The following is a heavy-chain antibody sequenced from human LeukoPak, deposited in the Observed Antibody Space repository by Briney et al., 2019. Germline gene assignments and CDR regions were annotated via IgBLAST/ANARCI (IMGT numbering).Heavy chain of an antibody. CDR1: GYSISSGYY. CDR2: IYHSGST. V-gene: IGHV4-38-2*01. CDR3: ARLRYCSGGSFYRFDY. J-gene: IGHJ4*02. Sequence: PSXXLSLTCAVSGYSISSGYYWGWIRQPPGKGLEWIGRIYHSGSTYYNPSLKSRVTISVDTCKNHISLKLSSVTAADTAVYYCARLRYCSGGSFYRFDYWGQGTLVTVSS. D-gene: IGHD2-15*01.